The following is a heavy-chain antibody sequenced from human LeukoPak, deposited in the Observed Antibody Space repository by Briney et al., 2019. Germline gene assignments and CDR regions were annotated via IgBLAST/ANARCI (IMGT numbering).Heavy chain of an antibody. CDR3: ARERKEYSSSHFDY. CDR2: ISAYNGNT. CDR1: GYTFTSYG. J-gene: IGHJ4*02. V-gene: IGHV1-18*01. D-gene: IGHD6-6*01. Sequence: ASVKVSCKASGYTFTSYGISWVRQAPGQGLEWMGWISAYNGNTNYAQKLQGRVTMTTDTSTSTAYMELRSLRAEDTAVYYCARERKEYSSSHFDYWGQGTLVTVSS.